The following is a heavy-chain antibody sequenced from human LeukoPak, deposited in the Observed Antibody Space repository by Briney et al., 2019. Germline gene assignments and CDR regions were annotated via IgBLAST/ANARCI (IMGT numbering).Heavy chain of an antibody. V-gene: IGHV1-58*02. D-gene: IGHD3-22*01. J-gene: IGHJ6*03. Sequence: ASVKVSCKASGFTFTSSAMQWVRQARGQRLEWIGWIVVGSGNTNYAQKFQERVTITRDMSTSTAYMELSSLRSEDTAVYYCARGRMVIYRARHYYYMDVWGKGTTVTISS. CDR3: ARGRMVIYRARHYYYMDV. CDR1: GFTFTSSA. CDR2: IVVGSGNT.